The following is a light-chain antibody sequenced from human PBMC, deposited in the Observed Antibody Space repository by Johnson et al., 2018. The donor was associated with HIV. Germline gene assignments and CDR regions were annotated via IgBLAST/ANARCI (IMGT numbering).Light chain of an antibody. CDR2: ENN. CDR3: GTWDSSLSALYC. V-gene: IGLV1-51*02. Sequence: QSVLTQPPSVSAAPGQKVTISCSGSSSNIGNNYVSWYQQLPGTAPKLLIYENNKRPSGIPDRFSGSKSGTSATLGITGLQTGDEADYYGGTWDSSLSALYCFGTGTKVPVL. CDR1: SSNIGNNY. J-gene: IGLJ1*01.